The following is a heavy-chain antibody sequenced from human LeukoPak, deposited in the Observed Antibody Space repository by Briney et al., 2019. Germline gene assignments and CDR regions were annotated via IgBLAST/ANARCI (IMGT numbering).Heavy chain of an antibody. Sequence: GASVQVSCKASGYSFSIYGITWARQAPGQGLEYLGWISASDGTTNYAQKVQDRVTMTTDTSTSTAYLELRSLRSEDTAVYYCARCEAAVTTHFSHWGQGTLVTVSS. D-gene: IGHD4-17*01. CDR1: GYSFSIYG. CDR3: ARCEAAVTTHFSH. CDR2: ISASDGTT. J-gene: IGHJ4*02. V-gene: IGHV1-18*01.